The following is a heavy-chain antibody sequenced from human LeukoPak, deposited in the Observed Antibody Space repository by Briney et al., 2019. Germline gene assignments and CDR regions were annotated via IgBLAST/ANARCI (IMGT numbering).Heavy chain of an antibody. CDR1: GGSISSSSYY. CDR2: IYYSGST. Sequence: SETLSLTCTVSGGSISSSSYYWGWIRQPPGKGLEWIGSIYYSGSTYYNPSPKSRVTISVDTSKNQFSLKLSSVTAADTAVYYCARHDRAATSSDYWGQGTLVTVSS. V-gene: IGHV4-39*01. CDR3: ARHDRAATSSDY. J-gene: IGHJ4*02. D-gene: IGHD1-26*01.